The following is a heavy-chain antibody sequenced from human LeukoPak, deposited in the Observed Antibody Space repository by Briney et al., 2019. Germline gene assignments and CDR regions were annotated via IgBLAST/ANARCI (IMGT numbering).Heavy chain of an antibody. V-gene: IGHV3-33*01. CDR3: ARDRYYYDSSGYYSSQYYFDY. CDR2: IWYDGSNN. CDR1: GFTFSSYG. D-gene: IGHD3-22*01. J-gene: IGHJ4*02. Sequence: GGSLRLSCAASGFTFSSYGMHWVRQPPGKGLEWVAVIWYDGSNNYYADSVKGRFTISRDNSKNTLYLQMNSLRAEDTAVYYCARDRYYYDSSGYYSSQYYFDYWSQGTLVTVSS.